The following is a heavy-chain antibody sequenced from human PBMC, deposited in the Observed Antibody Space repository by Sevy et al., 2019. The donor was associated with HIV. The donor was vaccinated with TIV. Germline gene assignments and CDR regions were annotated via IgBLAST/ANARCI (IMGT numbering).Heavy chain of an antibody. CDR3: ARVRIVGATRPDY. CDR2: ISSSSSYI. J-gene: IGHJ4*02. V-gene: IGHV3-21*01. CDR1: GFTFSSYS. D-gene: IGHD1-26*01. Sequence: GGSLRLSCAASGFTFSSYSMNWVRQAPGKGLEWVSSISSSSSYIYYADSVKGRFTISRDNAKNSLYLQMNSLRAEDTAVYYCARVRIVGATRPDYWGQGTLVTVSS.